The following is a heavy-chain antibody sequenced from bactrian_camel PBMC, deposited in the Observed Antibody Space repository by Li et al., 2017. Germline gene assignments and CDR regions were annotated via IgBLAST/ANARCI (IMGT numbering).Heavy chain of an antibody. CDR2: IFGDTRLT. D-gene: IGHD1*01. V-gene: IGHV3S40*01. CDR3: GVGFMEFSW. J-gene: IGHJ4*01. CDR1: TLSIDSGY. Sequence: DVQLVESGGGSVQAGGSLKLSCVASTLSIDSGYMGWFRQAPGKRREGVACIFGDTRLTYYKNSVKGRFTISRDNAKNSVTLQMISLNSDDTALYYCGVGFMEFSWWGQGTQVTVS.